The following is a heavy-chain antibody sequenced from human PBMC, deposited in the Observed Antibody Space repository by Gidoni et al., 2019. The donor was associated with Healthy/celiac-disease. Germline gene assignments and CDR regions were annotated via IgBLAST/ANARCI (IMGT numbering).Heavy chain of an antibody. CDR1: GFTFSSYS. CDR2: ISSSSSTI. Sequence: EVQLVESGGGLVHPGGSLRLSCAASGFTFSSYSMNWVRQAPGKELEWVSYISSSSSTIYYADSVKGRFTISRDNAKNSLYLQMNSLRDEDTAVYYCARDRATVTTPEYFQHWGQGTLVTVSS. J-gene: IGHJ1*01. V-gene: IGHV3-48*02. CDR3: ARDRATVTTPEYFQH. D-gene: IGHD4-17*01.